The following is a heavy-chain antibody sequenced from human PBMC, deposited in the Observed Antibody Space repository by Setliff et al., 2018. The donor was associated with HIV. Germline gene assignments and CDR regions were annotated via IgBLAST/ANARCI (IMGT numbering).Heavy chain of an antibody. D-gene: IGHD6-6*01. CDR1: GYTFTDYY. Sequence: GASVKVSCKTSGYTFTDYYIHWVRQAPGQGLEWMGWIKPNSGGTNYEPRFHGRVTMTRDTSISTAYMEVISLRSDDTAVYYCAKGTNFPYSSSSDYWGQGTLVTVSS. V-gene: IGHV1-2*02. CDR3: AKGTNFPYSSSSDY. J-gene: IGHJ4*02. CDR2: IKPNSGGT.